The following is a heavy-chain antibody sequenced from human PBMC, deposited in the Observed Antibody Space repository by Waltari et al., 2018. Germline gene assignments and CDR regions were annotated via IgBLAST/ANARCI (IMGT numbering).Heavy chain of an antibody. V-gene: IGHV1-2*02. Sequence: QVQLVQSGAEVKKPGASVKVSCKASGYTFTGYYLHWVRQAPGQGLEWMGWINPNSGGTNYAQKFQGRVTMTRDTSISTAYMELSRLRSDDTAVYYCARSGGEARATANWFDPWGQGTLVTVSS. CDR1: GYTFTGYY. J-gene: IGHJ5*02. CDR2: INPNSGGT. CDR3: ARSGGEARATANWFDP. D-gene: IGHD3-16*01.